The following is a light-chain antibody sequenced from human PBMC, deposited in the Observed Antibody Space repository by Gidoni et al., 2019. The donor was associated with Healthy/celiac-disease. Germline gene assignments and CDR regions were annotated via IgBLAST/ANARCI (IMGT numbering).Light chain of an antibody. Sequence: DIQMTQSASSLSASVGDRVTITCQASQDISNYLNWYQQKPGKAPKLLIYDASNLETGVPPRFSGSGSGTDFTFTISSLQPEDIATYYCQQYDNLPPYTFGQGTKLEIK. J-gene: IGKJ2*01. V-gene: IGKV1-33*01. CDR3: QQYDNLPPYT. CDR1: QDISNY. CDR2: DAS.